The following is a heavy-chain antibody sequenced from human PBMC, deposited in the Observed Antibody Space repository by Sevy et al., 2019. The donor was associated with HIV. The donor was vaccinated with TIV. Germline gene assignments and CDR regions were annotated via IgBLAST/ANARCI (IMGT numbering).Heavy chain of an antibody. Sequence: SETLSLTCSVSGGSMNLYYWSWIRHPPGKGLEWIGFIYYSGSTNYNPSLKSRVTISVDTSVNQFSLKLSSVTAADTAVYYCARVGFNWNDVDYWGQGTLVTVSS. D-gene: IGHD1-20*01. CDR2: IYYSGST. CDR1: GGSMNLYY. CDR3: ARVGFNWNDVDY. J-gene: IGHJ4*02. V-gene: IGHV4-59*01.